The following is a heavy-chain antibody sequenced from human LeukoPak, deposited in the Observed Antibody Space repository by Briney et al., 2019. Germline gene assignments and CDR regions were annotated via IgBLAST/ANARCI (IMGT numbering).Heavy chain of an antibody. CDR2: MNPNSGNT. V-gene: IGHV1-8*01. CDR3: ARGPSRDYGSGSSWFDP. CDR1: GYTFTTYD. D-gene: IGHD3-10*01. Sequence: ASVKVSCKASGYTFTTYDINWVRQVTGQGLEWMGWMNPNSGNTGYAQKIQGRVTMTRNTSINTAYMELSSLRSENTAVYYCARGPSRDYGSGSSWFDPWGQGTLVTVSS. J-gene: IGHJ5*02.